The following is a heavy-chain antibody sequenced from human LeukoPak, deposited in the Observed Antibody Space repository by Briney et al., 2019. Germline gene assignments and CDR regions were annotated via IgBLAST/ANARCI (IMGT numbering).Heavy chain of an antibody. J-gene: IGHJ3*02. V-gene: IGHV1-69*02. D-gene: IGHD2-8*01. Sequence: SVKVSCKASGGTSSSYTVSWVRQAPGQGLEWMGRIIPIDGVENYAQKFQGRVTITADKLTSTAYMELSSLRSEDTAVYYCARALNCTNGVCFGDDAFDIWGQGTMVTVSS. CDR2: IIPIDGVE. CDR1: GGTSSSYT. CDR3: ARALNCTNGVCFGDDAFDI.